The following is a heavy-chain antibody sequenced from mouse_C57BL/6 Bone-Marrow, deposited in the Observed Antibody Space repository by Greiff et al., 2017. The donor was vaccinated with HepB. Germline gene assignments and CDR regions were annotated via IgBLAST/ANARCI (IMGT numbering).Heavy chain of an antibody. CDR2: IDPETGGT. CDR1: GYTFTDYE. CDR3: TRSGYYGSYY. V-gene: IGHV1-15*01. J-gene: IGHJ2*01. Sequence: VKLQQSGAELVRPGASVTLSCKASGYTFTDYEMHWVKQTPVHGLEWIGAIDPETGGTAYNQKFKGKAILTADKSSSTAYMELRSLTSEDSAVYYCTRSGYYGSYYWGQGTTLTVSS. D-gene: IGHD1-1*01.